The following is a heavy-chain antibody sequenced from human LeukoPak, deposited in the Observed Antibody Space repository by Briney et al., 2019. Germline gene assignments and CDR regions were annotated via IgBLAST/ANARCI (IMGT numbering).Heavy chain of an antibody. J-gene: IGHJ4*02. D-gene: IGHD6-13*01. CDR1: GGSISSGGYY. V-gene: IGHV4-31*03. CDR3: ARGSSSWYGYQDY. Sequence: SETLSLTCTVSGGSISSGGYYWSWIRQHPGKGLEWIGYIYYSGSTYYNPSLKSRVTISVDTSKNQFSLKLSSVTAADTAAYYCARGSSSWYGYQDYWGQGTLVTVSS. CDR2: IYYSGST.